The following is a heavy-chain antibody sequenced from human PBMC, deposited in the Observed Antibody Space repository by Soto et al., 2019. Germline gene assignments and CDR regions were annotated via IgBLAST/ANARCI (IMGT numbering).Heavy chain of an antibody. CDR1: GYTFTSYG. J-gene: IGHJ4*02. CDR3: ARDPAGYDFWSGYSTFDY. CDR2: ISAYNGNT. V-gene: IGHV1-18*01. D-gene: IGHD3-3*01. Sequence: VQLVQSGAEVKKPGASVKVSCKASGYTFTSYGISWVRQAPGQGLEWMGWISAYNGNTNYAQKLQGRVTMTTDTSTSTAYMELRSLRSDDTAVYYCARDPAGYDFWSGYSTFDYWGQGTLVTVSS.